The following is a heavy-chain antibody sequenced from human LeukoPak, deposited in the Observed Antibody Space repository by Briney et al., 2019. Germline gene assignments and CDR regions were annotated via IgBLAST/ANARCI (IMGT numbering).Heavy chain of an antibody. Sequence: PGGSLRLSCAASGFTFSSYAMHWVRQAPGKGLEWVAVISYDGSNKYYADSVKGRFTISRDNSKNTLYLQMNSLRAEDTAVYYCAREQWLDGLFDAFDIWGQGTVVTVSS. D-gene: IGHD6-19*01. CDR1: GFTFSSYA. J-gene: IGHJ3*02. CDR2: ISYDGSNK. V-gene: IGHV3-30*04. CDR3: AREQWLDGLFDAFDI.